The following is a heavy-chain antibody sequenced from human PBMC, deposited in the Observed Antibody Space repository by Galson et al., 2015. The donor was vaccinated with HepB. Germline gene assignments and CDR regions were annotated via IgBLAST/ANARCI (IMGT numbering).Heavy chain of an antibody. V-gene: IGHV1-46*01. D-gene: IGHD6-19*01. CDR2: INPSADST. CDR1: GYTFTNHY. Sequence: SVKVSCKASGYTFTNHYMHWVRQAPGQGLEWMGVINPSADSTAYAQDFQGRVTMTRDTSTATVYMELSSLRSEDTALYYCARAHGSGWYYFDYWGQGTLVTVSS. J-gene: IGHJ4*02. CDR3: ARAHGSGWYYFDY.